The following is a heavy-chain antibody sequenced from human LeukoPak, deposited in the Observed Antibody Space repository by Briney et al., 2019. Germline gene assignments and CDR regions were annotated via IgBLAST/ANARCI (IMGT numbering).Heavy chain of an antibody. Sequence: SETLSLTCTVSGGSISSYYWSWIRQPAGKGLEWIGRIYTSGSTNYNPSLKSRVTMSVDTSKNQFSLKLSSVTAADTAVYYCARDVGYCSGGSCSPKAYNWFDPWGQGTLVTVSS. CDR1: GGSISSYY. V-gene: IGHV4-4*07. D-gene: IGHD2-15*01. CDR3: ARDVGYCSGGSCSPKAYNWFDP. CDR2: IYTSGST. J-gene: IGHJ5*02.